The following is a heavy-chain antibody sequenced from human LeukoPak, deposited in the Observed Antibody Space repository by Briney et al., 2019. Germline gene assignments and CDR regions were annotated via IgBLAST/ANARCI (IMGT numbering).Heavy chain of an antibody. Sequence: GASVKVCCKASGYTFTRYGISWVRQAPGQGLEWMGGIIPIFGTANYAQKFQGRVMITTDESTSTAYMELSSLRSEDTAVYYCARGSCSSTSCYMSDWFDPWGQGTLVTVSS. J-gene: IGHJ5*02. V-gene: IGHV1-69*05. D-gene: IGHD2-2*02. CDR1: GYTFTRYG. CDR2: IIPIFGTA. CDR3: ARGSCSSTSCYMSDWFDP.